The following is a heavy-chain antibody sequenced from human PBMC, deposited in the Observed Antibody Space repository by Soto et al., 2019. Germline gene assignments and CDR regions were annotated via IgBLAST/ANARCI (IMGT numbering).Heavy chain of an antibody. Sequence: QLVESGGGLFQAGGSTRLSCLASGFTVSRYDMAWVRQAPGKGLEWASIIQTGGATYYTDSAQGRFTIARDNSRTALYLPMRSLRVAGTGVYSCVRVLYDSRVVDFWGQG. D-gene: IGHD5-12*01. CDR3: VRVLYDSRVVDF. V-gene: IGHV3-53*01. CDR1: GFTVSRYD. CDR2: IQTGGAT. J-gene: IGHJ4*02.